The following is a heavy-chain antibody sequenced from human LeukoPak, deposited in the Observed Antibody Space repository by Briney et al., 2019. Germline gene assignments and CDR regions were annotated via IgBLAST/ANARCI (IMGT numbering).Heavy chain of an antibody. Sequence: PGGSLRLSCAASGFTFSSYWMHWVRQAPGKGLVCVSRINNDGSSTSYADFVKGRFTISRDNAKNTLYLQMHSLRAEDTAVYYCARPTKEGSSWYWWFDPWGQGTLVTVSS. D-gene: IGHD6-13*01. CDR3: ARPTKEGSSWYWWFDP. J-gene: IGHJ5*02. V-gene: IGHV3-74*01. CDR2: INNDGSST. CDR1: GFTFSSYW.